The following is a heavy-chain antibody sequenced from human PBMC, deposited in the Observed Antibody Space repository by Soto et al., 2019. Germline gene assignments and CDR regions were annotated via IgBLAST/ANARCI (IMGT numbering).Heavy chain of an antibody. V-gene: IGHV4-39*07. CDR1: GGSISSSSYY. J-gene: IGHJ6*03. CDR2: IYYSGST. Sequence: PSETLSLTCTVSGGSISSSSYYWGRIRQPPGKGLEWIGNIYYSGSTNYNPSLKSRVTISVDTSKNQFSLKLSSVTAADTAVYYCAREYDEQQLVGDYYYYMDVWGKGTTVTVSS. D-gene: IGHD6-13*01. CDR3: AREYDEQQLVGDYYYYMDV.